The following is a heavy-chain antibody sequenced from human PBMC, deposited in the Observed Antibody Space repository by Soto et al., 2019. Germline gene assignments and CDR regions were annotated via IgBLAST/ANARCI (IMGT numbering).Heavy chain of an antibody. D-gene: IGHD3-22*01. Sequence: ASMRVPCNAFGYSSINYFISWKLQAPGHGLVWMGWISAYDGNTHYAQKCQGRVTMTRDTSTSTVYMELSSLRSEDTAAYYCARVNYYDSSGYSLSYYFDYWGQGTLVTVSS. CDR2: ISAYDGNT. CDR1: GYSSINYF. J-gene: IGHJ4*02. CDR3: ARVNYYDSSGYSLSYYFDY. V-gene: IGHV1-18*04.